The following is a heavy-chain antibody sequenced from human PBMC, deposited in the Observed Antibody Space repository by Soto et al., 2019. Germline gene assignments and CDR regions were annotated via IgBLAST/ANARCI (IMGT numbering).Heavy chain of an antibody. CDR3: ARDYGSGSYYYGMDV. D-gene: IGHD3-10*01. CDR1: GYTFTSYA. CDR2: INAGNGNT. V-gene: IGHV1-3*01. Sequence: ASVKVSCKASGYTFTSYAMHWVRQAPGQRLEWMGWINAGNGNTKYSQKFQGRVTITRDTSASTAYMELSSLRSEDTAVYYCARDYGSGSYYYGMDVWGQGTTVTVSS. J-gene: IGHJ6*02.